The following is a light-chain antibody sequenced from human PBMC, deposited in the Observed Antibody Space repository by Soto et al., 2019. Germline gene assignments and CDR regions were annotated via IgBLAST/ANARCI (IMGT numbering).Light chain of an antibody. CDR3: QQPNSYPNT. CDR2: AAS. CDR1: QGISSY. V-gene: IGKV1-9*01. J-gene: IGKJ2*01. Sequence: DIQLTQSPSFLSASVGDRVTITCRASQGISSYLAWYQQKPGKAPKLLIYAASTLQSGVPSRFSGSGSGTEFTLTISNLQPEDFATYYCQQPNSYPNTFGQGTKLEIK.